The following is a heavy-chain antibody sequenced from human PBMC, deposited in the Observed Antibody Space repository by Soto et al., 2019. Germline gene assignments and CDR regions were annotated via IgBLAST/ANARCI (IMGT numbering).Heavy chain of an antibody. D-gene: IGHD1-7*01. CDR2: VDHRGST. V-gene: IGHV4-34*01. CDR1: CEAVRGYY. Sequence: SEPLARTCNFSCEAVRGYYWRFVCHTPGRGLEWIGEVDHRGSTTYNPSLKNRASISIDSSKNLFSLELTSVTAADTALYFCARYEYGNSLYGVDVWGQGTRVTVSS. CDR3: ARYEYGNSLYGVDV. J-gene: IGHJ6*02.